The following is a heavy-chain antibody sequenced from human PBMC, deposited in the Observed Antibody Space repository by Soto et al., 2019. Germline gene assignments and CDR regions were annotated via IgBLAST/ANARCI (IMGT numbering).Heavy chain of an antibody. CDR2: IYYSGST. V-gene: IGHV4-59*12. Sequence: SETLSLTCTVSGGSISSYYWSWIRQPPGKGLEWIGYIYYSGSTNYNPSLKSRVTISVDTSKNQFSLKLSSVTAADTAVYYCARGNYGSGSYYFYGSYYGMDVWGQGTTVTVSS. CDR1: GGSISSYY. CDR3: ARGNYGSGSYYFYGSYYGMDV. J-gene: IGHJ6*02. D-gene: IGHD3-10*01.